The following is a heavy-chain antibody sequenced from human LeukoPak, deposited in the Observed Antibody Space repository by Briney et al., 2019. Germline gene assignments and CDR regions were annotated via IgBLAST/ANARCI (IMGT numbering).Heavy chain of an antibody. J-gene: IGHJ4*02. CDR3: ARDLFITIFGVVTPTAV. Sequence: PGGSLRLSCAASGFTFSSYSMNWVRQAPGKGLEWVSYISSSSSTIYYADSVKGRFTISRDNAKTSLYLQMNSLRAEDTAVYYCARDLFITIFGVVTPTAVGGRGTLVTVSS. V-gene: IGHV3-48*04. D-gene: IGHD3-3*01. CDR1: GFTFSSYS. CDR2: ISSSSSTI.